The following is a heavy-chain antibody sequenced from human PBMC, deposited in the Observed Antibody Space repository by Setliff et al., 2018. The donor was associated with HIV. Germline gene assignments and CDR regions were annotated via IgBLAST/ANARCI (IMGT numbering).Heavy chain of an antibody. D-gene: IGHD2-21*02. Sequence: SETLSLTCTIPGGFISNHYWNWIRQPPGKGLEWIGGTHYSGSSYYSPSLKSRVTISLDTSKNQFSLKLSSMTAADTAVYYCARDVGLCGVDCWPYFYFDLWGRGNLVTVSS. CDR3: ARDVGLCGVDCWPYFYFDL. V-gene: IGHV4-59*11. J-gene: IGHJ2*01. CDR2: THYSGSS. CDR1: GGFISNHY.